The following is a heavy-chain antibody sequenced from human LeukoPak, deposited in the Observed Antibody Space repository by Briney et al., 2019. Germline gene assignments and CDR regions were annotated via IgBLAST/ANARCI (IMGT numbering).Heavy chain of an antibody. J-gene: IGHJ4*02. CDR2: IYWDDDK. V-gene: IGHV2-5*02. CDR3: AHRPYGSGDH. D-gene: IGHD3-10*01. CDR1: GDSFGSVKDY. Sequence: TLSLTCSVSGDSFGSVKDYWAWIRQPPGKGLEWLALIYWDDDKRYSPSLKSRLTITKDTSKNQVVLTMTNMDPVDTATYYCAHRPYGSGDHWGQGTLVTVSS.